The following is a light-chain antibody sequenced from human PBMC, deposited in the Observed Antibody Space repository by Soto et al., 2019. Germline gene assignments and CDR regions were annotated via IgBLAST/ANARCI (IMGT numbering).Light chain of an antibody. V-gene: IGKV1-5*01. J-gene: IGKJ1*01. CDR3: PQYNSYYPT. Sequence: DIQMTHSPSTLSASVGDRVTITCRASQSISSWLAWYQQKPGKAPKLLIYDASSLESGVPSRFSGSGSGTELTLTISSLQPDDFETYYCPQYNSYYPTVGHGTQVDIK. CDR1: QSISSW. CDR2: DAS.